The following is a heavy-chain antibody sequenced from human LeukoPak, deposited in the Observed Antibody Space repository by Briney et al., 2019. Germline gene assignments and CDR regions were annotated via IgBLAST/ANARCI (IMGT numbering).Heavy chain of an antibody. CDR1: GFTFSNNA. CDR2: ISFDGNNE. CDR3: ARISGSYFDY. J-gene: IGHJ4*02. Sequence: GRSLRLSCAASGFTFSNNAMHWVRQAPGKGLEWVAVISFDGNNEYYADSVKGRFTISRDNSKNALYLQMNSLRAEDTAVYYCARISGSYFDYWGQGTLVTVSS. D-gene: IGHD6-19*01. V-gene: IGHV3-30*14.